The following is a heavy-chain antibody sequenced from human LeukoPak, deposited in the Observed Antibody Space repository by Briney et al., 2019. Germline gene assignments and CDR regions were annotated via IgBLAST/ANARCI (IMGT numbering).Heavy chain of an antibody. CDR3: ARQTLVVAPGYNWFDP. CDR1: GGSFSGYY. Sequence: PSETLSLTCAVYGGSFSGYYWSWIRQPPGKGLEWIGEINHSGSTNYNPSLKSRVTISVDTSKNQFSLKLSSVTAADTAVYYCARQTLVVAPGYNWFDPWGQGTLVTVSS. D-gene: IGHD2-15*01. CDR2: INHSGST. V-gene: IGHV4-34*01. J-gene: IGHJ5*02.